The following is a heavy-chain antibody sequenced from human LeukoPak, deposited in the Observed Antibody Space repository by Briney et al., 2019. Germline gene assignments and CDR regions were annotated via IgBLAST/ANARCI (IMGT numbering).Heavy chain of an antibody. Sequence: MHGESLKISCKGSGYRFTSYWIGWVRQMPGKGLEWKGIIYPGDSNTRYSPSFQGQVTISADKSISTAYLLWSSLKASDTAMYYCARFSGYDFSLDYWGQGTLVTVSS. V-gene: IGHV5-51*01. D-gene: IGHD5-12*01. CDR2: IYPGDSNT. CDR3: ARFSGYDFSLDY. J-gene: IGHJ4*02. CDR1: GYRFTSYW.